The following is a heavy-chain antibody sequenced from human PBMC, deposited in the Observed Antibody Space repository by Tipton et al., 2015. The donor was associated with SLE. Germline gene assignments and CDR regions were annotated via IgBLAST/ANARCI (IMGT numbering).Heavy chain of an antibody. Sequence: LRLSCTVSGGSISSSSYYWSWIRQPPGKGLEWIGYIYYSGSTNYNPSLKSRVTISVDTSKNQFSLKLSSVTAADTAVYYCARHELGGGDAFDIWGQGTMVTVSS. V-gene: IGHV4-61*05. CDR1: GGSISSSSYY. CDR3: ARHELGGGDAFDI. CDR2: IYYSGST. D-gene: IGHD2-15*01. J-gene: IGHJ3*02.